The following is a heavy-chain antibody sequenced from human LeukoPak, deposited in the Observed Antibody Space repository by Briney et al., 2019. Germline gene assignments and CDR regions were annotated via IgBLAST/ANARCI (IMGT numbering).Heavy chain of an antibody. CDR2: NYYSGST. V-gene: IGHV4-39*01. Sequence: SETLSLTCTVSGVSISSSSYYWGWIRQPPGKGPEWIGSNYYSGSTYYNPSLKSRVTISVDTSKNQFSLKLSSVTAADTAVYYCARRGKGYSGYVDYWGQGTLVTVSS. J-gene: IGHJ4*02. D-gene: IGHD5-12*01. CDR3: ARRGKGYSGYVDY. CDR1: GVSISSSSYY.